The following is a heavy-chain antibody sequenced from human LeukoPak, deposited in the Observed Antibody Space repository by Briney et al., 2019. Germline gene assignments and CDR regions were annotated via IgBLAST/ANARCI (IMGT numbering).Heavy chain of an antibody. Sequence: PGGSLILSCAASGFTFSSYEMNWVRQAPGKGLEWVSYIGSSSNTIYYADSVKGRFTISRDNARNSLYLQMNSLRDEDTAVYYCARGGDSSSGPYFDYWGQGTLVTVSS. J-gene: IGHJ4*02. CDR3: ARGGDSSSGPYFDY. CDR2: IGSSSNTI. V-gene: IGHV3-48*02. D-gene: IGHD6-13*01. CDR1: GFTFSSYE.